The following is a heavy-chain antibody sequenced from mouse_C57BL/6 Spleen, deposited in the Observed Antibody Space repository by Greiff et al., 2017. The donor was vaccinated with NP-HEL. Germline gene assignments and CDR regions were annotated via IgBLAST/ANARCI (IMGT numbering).Heavy chain of an antibody. V-gene: IGHV5-6*01. CDR2: ISSGGSYT. J-gene: IGHJ2*01. CDR3: ARHEAAQATSFYFDY. Sequence: EVKLMESGGDLVKPGGSLKLSCAASGFTFSSYGMSWVRQTPDKRLEWVATISSGGSYTYYPDSVKGRFTISRDNAKNTLYLQMSSLKSEDTAMYYCARHEAAQATSFYFDYWGQGTTLTVSS. D-gene: IGHD3-2*02. CDR1: GFTFSSYG.